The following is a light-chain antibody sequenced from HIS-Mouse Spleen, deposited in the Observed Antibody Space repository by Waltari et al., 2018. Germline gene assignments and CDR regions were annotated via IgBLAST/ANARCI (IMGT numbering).Light chain of an antibody. CDR2: DDS. CDR3: QVWDSSSDHWV. J-gene: IGLJ3*02. V-gene: IGLV3-21*03. Sequence: SYVLTQPPSVSVAPGKTARITSGGNTIGNKSVPWSQQKPGQAPVLVVYDDSDRPQGIPERFSCANSGNTATLTISRVEAGDEADYYCQVWDSSSDHWVFGGGTKLTVL. CDR1: TIGNKS.